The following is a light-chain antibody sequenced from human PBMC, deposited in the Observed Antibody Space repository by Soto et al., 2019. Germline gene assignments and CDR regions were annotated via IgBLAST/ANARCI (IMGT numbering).Light chain of an antibody. CDR1: SSNIGPGYD. Sequence: QSVLTQPPSVSGAPGQRVTISCTGSSSNIGPGYDVHWYQQLPGTAPKLLLDGNSNRPSGVPDRFSGSKSGTSSSLAITGIQAEDEADYYCQSYDSSLRGWVFGGGTKLTVL. CDR2: GNS. V-gene: IGLV1-40*01. J-gene: IGLJ3*02. CDR3: QSYDSSLRGWV.